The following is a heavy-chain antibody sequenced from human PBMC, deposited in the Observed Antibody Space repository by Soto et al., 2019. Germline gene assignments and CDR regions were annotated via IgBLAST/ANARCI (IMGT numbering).Heavy chain of an antibody. Sequence: ASVKVSCKASGYTFTSYYMHWVRQAPGQGLEWMGIINPSGGSTSYAQKFQGRVTMTRDTSTSTVYMELSSLRSDDTAVYYCARDQGSSYGWYYYYYGMDVWGQGTTVTVSS. CDR1: GYTFTSYY. CDR2: INPSGGST. D-gene: IGHD5-18*01. CDR3: ARDQGSSYGWYYYYYGMDV. J-gene: IGHJ6*02. V-gene: IGHV1-46*01.